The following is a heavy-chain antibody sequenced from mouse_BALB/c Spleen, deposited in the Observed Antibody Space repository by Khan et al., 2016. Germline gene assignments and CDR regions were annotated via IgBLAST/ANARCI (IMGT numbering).Heavy chain of an antibody. Sequence: QVRLQQSGTELPRPGASVKLSCEASGNTFTDYYLHWVKQRTGQGLEWIGEIFPGSGITYYNEKFKGKASLTAVTSSSTAYMQLSRLTSEDSAVYVCARSYYGYFAMDYWGHGASVTVSS. V-gene: IGHV1-77*01. CDR2: IFPGSGIT. D-gene: IGHD1-2*01. CDR3: ARSYYGYFAMDY. CDR1: GNTFTDYY. J-gene: IGHJ4*01.